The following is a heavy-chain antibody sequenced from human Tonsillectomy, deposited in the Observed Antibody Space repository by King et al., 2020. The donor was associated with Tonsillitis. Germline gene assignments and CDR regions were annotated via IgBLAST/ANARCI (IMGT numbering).Heavy chain of an antibody. CDR1: GDTFSSFV. CDR2: IIPMFGTT. CDR3: ARLGDGYKSDY. Sequence: QLVQSGAEVKKPGSSVKVSCRASGDTFSSFVINWVRQAPGQGVEWMGTIIPMFGTTNYAQDFQGRVTITADESTSTAYMELSSLRSEETAVYYCARLGDGYKSDYWGQGTLVTVSS. J-gene: IGHJ4*02. V-gene: IGHV1-69*18. D-gene: IGHD5-24*01.